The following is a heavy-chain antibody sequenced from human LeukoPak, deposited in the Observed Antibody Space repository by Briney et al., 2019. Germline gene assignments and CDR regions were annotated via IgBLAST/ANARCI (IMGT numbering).Heavy chain of an antibody. V-gene: IGHV4-39*07. Sequence: SETLSLTCTVSGGSISSSSYYWGWIRQPPGKGLEWIGSIYYSGSTYYNPSLKSRVTISVDTSKNQFSLKLSSVTAADTAVYYCARLGGPLDYWGQGTLVTVSS. D-gene: IGHD3-16*01. J-gene: IGHJ4*02. CDR3: ARLGGPLDY. CDR1: GGSISSSSYY. CDR2: IYYSGST.